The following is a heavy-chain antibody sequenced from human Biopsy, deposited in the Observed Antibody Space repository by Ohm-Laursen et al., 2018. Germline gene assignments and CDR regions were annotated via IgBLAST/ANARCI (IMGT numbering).Heavy chain of an antibody. J-gene: IGHJ6*02. Sequence: SVKVSCKASGYSFTSYYMHWVRQAPGQGLEWMGWMNPNSGNTDYAQKFQGRVTMTRNTSISTAYMELNSLRSEDTAVYYCARGSFWFGGNYYYYGMDVWGQGTTVTVSS. V-gene: IGHV1-8*02. D-gene: IGHD3-10*01. CDR1: GYSFTSYY. CDR2: MNPNSGNT. CDR3: ARGSFWFGGNYYYYGMDV.